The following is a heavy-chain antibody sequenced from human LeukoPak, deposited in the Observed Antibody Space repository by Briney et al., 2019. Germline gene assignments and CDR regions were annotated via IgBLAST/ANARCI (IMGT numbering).Heavy chain of an antibody. V-gene: IGHV3-48*04. CDR3: ARFIGITIDY. D-gene: IGHD3-10*01. Sequence: GGSLRLSCAASGFTFSSYSMNWVRQAPGKGLEWVSYISSSSSTIYYADSVKGRFTISRDNAKNSLYLQMNSLRAEDTAVYYCARFIGITIDYWGQGTLVTVSS. CDR1: GFTFSSYS. CDR2: ISSSSSTI. J-gene: IGHJ4*02.